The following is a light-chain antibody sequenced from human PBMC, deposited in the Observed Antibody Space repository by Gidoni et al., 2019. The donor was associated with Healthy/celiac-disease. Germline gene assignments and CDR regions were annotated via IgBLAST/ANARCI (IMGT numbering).Light chain of an antibody. V-gene: IGLV2-23*01. CDR2: EGS. Sequence: QSALTQTASVSGSPGQSITISCTGTSSDVGSYNLVSWYQQHPGKAPKLMIYEGSKRPSGVSNRFSGSKSGNTASLTISGRQAEDEADYYCCSYAGSSILVFGGGTKLTVL. CDR1: SSDVGSYNL. J-gene: IGLJ2*01. CDR3: CSYAGSSILV.